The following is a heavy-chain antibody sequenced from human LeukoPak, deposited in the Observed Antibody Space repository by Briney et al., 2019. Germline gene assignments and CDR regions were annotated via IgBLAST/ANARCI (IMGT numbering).Heavy chain of an antibody. V-gene: IGHV4-59*12. D-gene: IGHD3-16*02. J-gene: IGHJ4*02. Sequence: SETLSLTCTVSVGSISTYYWSSIRQPPGKGLEWMGYVHYIVRTSYYPSLKSRVTISVATSKTQLSLKLRSVTAADTAVYYCARDTPLHDVWGSYRYAGYFDYWGQGTLVTVSS. CDR3: ARDTPLHDVWGSYRYAGYFDY. CDR2: VHYIVRT. CDR1: VGSISTYY.